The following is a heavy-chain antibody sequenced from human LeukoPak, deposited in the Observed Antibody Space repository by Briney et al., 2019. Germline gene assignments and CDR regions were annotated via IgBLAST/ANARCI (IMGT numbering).Heavy chain of an antibody. V-gene: IGHV3-48*01. CDR1: GFTFSIYT. Sequence: GGSLRLSCAASGFTFSIYTMNWVRQAPGKGLEWISYISANSGTIWYADSVKGRFSISRDNAKNSLFLHMNSLRAEDTAVYYCVRDLTIVGVAQVHHWGQGTLVTVSS. D-gene: IGHD1-26*01. CDR2: ISANSGTI. J-gene: IGHJ5*02. CDR3: VRDLTIVGVAQVHH.